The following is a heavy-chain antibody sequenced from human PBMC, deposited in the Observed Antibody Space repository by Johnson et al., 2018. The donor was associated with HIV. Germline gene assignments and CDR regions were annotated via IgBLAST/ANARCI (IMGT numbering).Heavy chain of an antibody. J-gene: IGHJ3*02. CDR1: GFTFSSYG. V-gene: IGHV3-30*02. Sequence: QVQLVESGGGVVQPGGSLRLSCAASGFTFSSYGMHWVRQAPGKGLEWVAFIRYDGSNKYYADSVKGRFTISRDKSKNTLYLQMNSLRAEDTAVYYCARESVALVAFDIWGQGTMVTVSS. CDR3: ARESVALVAFDI. D-gene: IGHD6-13*01. CDR2: IRYDGSNK.